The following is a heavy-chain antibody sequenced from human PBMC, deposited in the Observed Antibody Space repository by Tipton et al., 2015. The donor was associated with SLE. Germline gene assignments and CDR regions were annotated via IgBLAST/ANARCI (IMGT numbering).Heavy chain of an antibody. J-gene: IGHJ4*02. CDR1: GGSISSYY. D-gene: IGHD5-12*01. V-gene: IGHV4-59*08. Sequence: LRLSCTVSGGSISSYYWSWIRQPPGKGLEWIGYIYYSGSTNYNPSLKSRVTISVDTSKNLFSLKLSSVTAADTAVYYCAGTDETGGSPIVATTRVDYWGQGTLVTVSS. CDR2: IYYSGST. CDR3: AGTDETGGSPIVATTRVDY.